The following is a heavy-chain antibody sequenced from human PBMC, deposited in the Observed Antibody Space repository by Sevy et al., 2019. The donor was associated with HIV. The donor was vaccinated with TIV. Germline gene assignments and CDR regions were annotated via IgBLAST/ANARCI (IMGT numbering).Heavy chain of an antibody. V-gene: IGHV3-11*01. CDR2: ISSSGSTI. CDR3: AQSSSWYDPFDY. D-gene: IGHD6-13*01. CDR1: GFTFSDYY. J-gene: IGHJ4*02. Sequence: GGSLRLSCAASGFTFSDYYMSWIRQAPGKGLEWVSYISSSGSTIYYADSVKGRFTISRDNAKNSLYLQMNSLRAEDTAVYYCAQSSSWYDPFDYWGQRTLVTVSS.